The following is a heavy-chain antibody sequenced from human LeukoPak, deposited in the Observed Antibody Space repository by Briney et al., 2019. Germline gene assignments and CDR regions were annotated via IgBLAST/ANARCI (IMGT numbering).Heavy chain of an antibody. D-gene: IGHD6-19*01. CDR3: VGGSGCTFDY. V-gene: IGHV3-7*01. J-gene: IGHJ4*02. CDR2: IKQDGSEK. Sequence: PGGSLRLSCAASGFTFRTYWMHWVRQAPGKGLEWVANIKQDGSEKYYVDSVKGRFTISRGNAKNSLYLQMNSLRAEDTAVYYCVGGSGCTFDYWGQGTLVTVSS. CDR1: GFTFRTYW.